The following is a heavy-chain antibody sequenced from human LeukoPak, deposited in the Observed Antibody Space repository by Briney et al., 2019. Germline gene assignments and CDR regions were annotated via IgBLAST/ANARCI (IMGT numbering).Heavy chain of an antibody. J-gene: IGHJ4*02. CDR3: ARKALAGYCSGGSCYSEMDY. CDR2: ISHSADIK. V-gene: IGHV3-23*01. CDR1: GFTFSNHG. D-gene: IGHD2-15*01. Sequence: GGSLRLSCAASGFTFSNHGMNWVRQAPGKGLEGVSGISHSADIKYYADSVKGRFTISRDNFKNALYLQMNSLRAEDTAVYYCARKALAGYCSGGSCYSEMDYWGQGTLVTVSS.